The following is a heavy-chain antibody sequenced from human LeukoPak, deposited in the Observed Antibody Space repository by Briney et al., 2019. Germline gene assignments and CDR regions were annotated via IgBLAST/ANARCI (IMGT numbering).Heavy chain of an antibody. V-gene: IGHV4-4*07. CDR3: ARDLDASGWCNFAY. D-gene: IGHD6-19*01. CDR2: IYTSGST. Sequence: SETLSLTCTVSGGSISSYYWSWIRQPAAKGLEWRGRIYTSGSTNYNPSLKSRVTMSVDTSKNQFSLTLSSVTAADTAVYYCARDLDASGWCNFAYWGQGTLVTVSS. J-gene: IGHJ4*02. CDR1: GGSISSYY.